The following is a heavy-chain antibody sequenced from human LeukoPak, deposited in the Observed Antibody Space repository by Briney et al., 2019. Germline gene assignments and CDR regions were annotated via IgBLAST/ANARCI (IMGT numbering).Heavy chain of an antibody. Sequence: PSETLSLTCSVSGFSINTDYYWGWIRQPPGKGLEWLGSVTCSGSTFYNPSLKSRLSMSVDTSKSQFSLQLSSVTAADTAVYYCVGLGTMTVGLGYWGQGTLVTVSS. J-gene: IGHJ4*02. V-gene: IGHV4-38-2*01. CDR1: GFSINTDYY. CDR3: VGLGTMTVGLGY. D-gene: IGHD3-22*01. CDR2: VTCSGST.